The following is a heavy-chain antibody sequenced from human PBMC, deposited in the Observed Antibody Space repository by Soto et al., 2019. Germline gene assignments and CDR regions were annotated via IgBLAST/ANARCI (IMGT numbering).Heavy chain of an antibody. J-gene: IGHJ5*02. Sequence: SETLSLTCTVSGGSISSGDYYWSWIRQPPGKGLEWIGYIYYSGSTYYNPSLKSRVTISVDTSKNQFSLKLSSVTAADTAVYYCARGRFLEWFGWFDPWGQGTLVTVS. D-gene: IGHD3-3*01. V-gene: IGHV4-30-4*01. CDR2: IYYSGST. CDR3: ARGRFLEWFGWFDP. CDR1: GGSISSGDYY.